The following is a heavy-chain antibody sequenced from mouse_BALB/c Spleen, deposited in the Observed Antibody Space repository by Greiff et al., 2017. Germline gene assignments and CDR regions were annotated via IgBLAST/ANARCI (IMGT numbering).Heavy chain of an antibody. D-gene: IGHD1-1*01. CDR2: ISDGGSYT. V-gene: IGHV5-4*02. CDR1: GFTFSDYY. CDR3: AREGSSYVDWYFDV. Sequence: EVKLVESGGGLVKPGGSLKLSCAASGFTFSDYYMYWVRQTPEKRLEWVATISDGGSYTYYPDSVKGRFTISRDNAKNNLYLQMSSLKSEDTAMYYCAREGSSYVDWYFDVWGAGTTVTVSS. J-gene: IGHJ1*01.